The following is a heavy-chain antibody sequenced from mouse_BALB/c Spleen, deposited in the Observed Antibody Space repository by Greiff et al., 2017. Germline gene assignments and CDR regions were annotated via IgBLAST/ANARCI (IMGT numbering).Heavy chain of an antibody. CDR1: GYTFTSYV. CDR3: ESSSGYGDWAY. V-gene: IGHV1-14*01. J-gene: IGHJ3*01. CDR2: INPYNDGT. Sequence: VQLQQSGPELVKPGASVKMSCKASGYTFTSYVMHWVKQKPGQGLEWIGYINPYNDGTKYNEKFKGKATLTTDKSSSTAYMELSSLTSEDSAVYYCESSSGYGDWAYWGQGTLVTVSA. D-gene: IGHD3-1*01.